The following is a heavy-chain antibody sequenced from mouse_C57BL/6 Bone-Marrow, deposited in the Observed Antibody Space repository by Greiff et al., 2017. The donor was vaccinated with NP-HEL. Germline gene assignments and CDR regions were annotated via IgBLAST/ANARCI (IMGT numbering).Heavy chain of an antibody. CDR3: ARPSDGYYAYFDY. V-gene: IGHV5-6*01. J-gene: IGHJ2*01. CDR2: ISSGGSYT. Sequence: EVQLVESGGDLVKPGGSLKLSCAASGFTLSSYGMSWVRQTPDKRLEWVATISSGGSYTYYPDSVKGRFTISRDNAKNTLYLQMSSLKSEDTAMYYCARPSDGYYAYFDYWGQGTTLTVSS. D-gene: IGHD2-3*01. CDR1: GFTLSSYG.